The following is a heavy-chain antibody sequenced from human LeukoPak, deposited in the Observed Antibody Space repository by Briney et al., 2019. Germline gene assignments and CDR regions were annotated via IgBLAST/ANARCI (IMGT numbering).Heavy chain of an antibody. CDR2: ISYDGSNK. V-gene: IGHV3-30*03. J-gene: IGHJ4*02. D-gene: IGHD4-17*01. CDR3: ATDHGFHYGAYFDY. Sequence: GGSLRLSCAASGFTFNSFGMHWVRQAPGKGLEWVAVISYDGSNKYSADSVKGRFTISRDNSKNTLYLQMNSLRPEDTAVYYCATDHGFHYGAYFDYWGQGTVVTVSS. CDR1: GFTFNSFG.